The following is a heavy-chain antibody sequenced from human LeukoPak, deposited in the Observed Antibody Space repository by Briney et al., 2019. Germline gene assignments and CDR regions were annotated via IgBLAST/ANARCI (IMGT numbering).Heavy chain of an antibody. Sequence: SETLSLTCTVSGGSISGYYWSWIRQPPGKGLECIGYIYYSGSTNYNPSLKSRVTISVDTSKNQFSLKLNSVTAADTAVYYCARGRNLEWFDYWGQGTLVTVSS. V-gene: IGHV4-59*01. D-gene: IGHD3-3*01. CDR3: ARGRNLEWFDY. J-gene: IGHJ5*01. CDR1: GGSISGYY. CDR2: IYYSGST.